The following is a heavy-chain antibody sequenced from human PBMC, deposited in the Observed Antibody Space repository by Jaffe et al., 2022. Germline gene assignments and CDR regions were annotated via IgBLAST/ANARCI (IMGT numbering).Heavy chain of an antibody. D-gene: IGHD3-3*01. Sequence: QVQLQESGPGLVKPSETLSLTCTVSGGSISSYYWSWIRQPPGKGLEWIGYIYYSGSTNYNPSLKSRVTISVDTSKNQFSLKLSSVTAADTAVYYCARVSATRYYDFWSGYYLHWFDPWGQGTLVTVSS. CDR2: IYYSGST. J-gene: IGHJ5*02. CDR1: GGSISSYY. V-gene: IGHV4-59*01. CDR3: ARVSATRYYDFWSGYYLHWFDP.